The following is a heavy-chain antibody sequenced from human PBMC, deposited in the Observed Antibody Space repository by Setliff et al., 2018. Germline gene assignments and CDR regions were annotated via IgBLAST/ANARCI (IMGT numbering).Heavy chain of an antibody. CDR3: ARANSGYSYGYDY. D-gene: IGHD5-18*01. J-gene: IGHJ4*02. V-gene: IGHV3-53*01. Sequence: PGGSLRLSCAASGFTVSSNYMSWVRQAPGKGLEWVSVIYSGGSTYYADSVKGRFTISRGNSKNTLYLQMNSLRAEDTAVYYCARANSGYSYGYDYWGQGTLVTVSS. CDR1: GFTVSSNY. CDR2: IYSGGST.